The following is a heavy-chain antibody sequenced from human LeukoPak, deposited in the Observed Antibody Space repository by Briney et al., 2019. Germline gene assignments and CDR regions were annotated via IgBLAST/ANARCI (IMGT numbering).Heavy chain of an antibody. V-gene: IGHV3-7*01. CDR2: IKQDGSEK. J-gene: IGHJ4*02. D-gene: IGHD4-17*01. Sequence: GVSLRLSCAASGFTFSSYWMSWVRQAPGKGLEWVASIKQDGSEKYYVDSVKGRFTISRDNAKNSLYLQMNSLRAEDTAVYYCARGGQDYGDYVDYWGQGTLVTVSS. CDR1: GFTFSSYW. CDR3: ARGGQDYGDYVDY.